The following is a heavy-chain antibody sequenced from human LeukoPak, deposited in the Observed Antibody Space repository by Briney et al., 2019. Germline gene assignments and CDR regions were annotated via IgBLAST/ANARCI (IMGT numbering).Heavy chain of an antibody. D-gene: IGHD6-13*01. CDR1: GGSISSYY. CDR2: IYTSGST. Sequence: SETLSLTCTVSGGSISSYYWSWIRQPAGKGLEWIGRIYTSGSTNYNPSLKSRVTMSVDTSKNQFSLKLSSVTAADTAVYYCARDPIAAADSDAFDIWGQGTMGTVSS. CDR3: ARDPIAAADSDAFDI. V-gene: IGHV4-4*07. J-gene: IGHJ3*02.